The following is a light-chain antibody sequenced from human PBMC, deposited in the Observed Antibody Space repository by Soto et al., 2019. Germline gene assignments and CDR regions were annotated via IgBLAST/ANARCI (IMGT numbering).Light chain of an antibody. J-gene: IGKJ5*01. V-gene: IGKV1-27*01. CDR1: QSIIRY. CDR2: AAS. CDR3: QKYDDVPYT. Sequence: QMTQSPSSLSASVGDRVTITCRASQSIIRYLAWYQQKQGKPPKLLIYAASTLQSGVPSCFSGSGSATDFTLTISGLQPEDVATYYCQKYDDVPYTFGQGTRLEIK.